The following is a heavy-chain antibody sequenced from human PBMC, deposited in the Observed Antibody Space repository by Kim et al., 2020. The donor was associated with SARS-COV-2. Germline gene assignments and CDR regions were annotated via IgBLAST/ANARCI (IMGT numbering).Heavy chain of an antibody. CDR1: GFTVSSNY. V-gene: IGHV3-53*01. CDR3: ARGKADFLAAFDI. Sequence: GGSLRLSCAASGFTVSSNYMSWVRQAPGKGLEWVSVIYSGGSTYYADSVKGRFTISRDNSKNTLYLQMNSLRAEDTAVYYCARGKADFLAAFDIWGQGTMVTVSS. D-gene: IGHD3-3*01. J-gene: IGHJ3*02. CDR2: IYSGGST.